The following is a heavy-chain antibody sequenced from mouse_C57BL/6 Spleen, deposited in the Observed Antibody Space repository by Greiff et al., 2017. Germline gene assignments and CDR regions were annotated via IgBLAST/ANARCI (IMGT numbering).Heavy chain of an antibody. V-gene: IGHV1-39*01. CDR3: AIMVTTDDAYFDY. CDR1: GYSFTDYN. Sequence: VQLQQSGPELVKPGASVKISCKASGYSFTDYNMNWVKQSNGKSLEWIGVINPNYGTTSYNQKFKGKATLTVDQSSSTAYMQLNSRTSEDSAVYYCAIMVTTDDAYFDYWGQGTTLTVSS. J-gene: IGHJ2*01. D-gene: IGHD2-2*01. CDR2: INPNYGTT.